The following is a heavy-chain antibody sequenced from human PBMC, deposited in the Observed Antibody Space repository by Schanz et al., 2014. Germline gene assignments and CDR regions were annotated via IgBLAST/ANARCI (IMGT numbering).Heavy chain of an antibody. CDR1: GFTFSNYW. CDR3: AREAKWGQWYFDL. J-gene: IGHJ2*01. CDR2: VGDTGTTK. V-gene: IGHV3-30*03. Sequence: VQLVESGGGLVQPGESLRVSCAASGFTFSNYWMSWVRQAPAKGLEWVAVVGDTGTTKFYADSVKGRLTVSRDNSENTVYLEFHSLRSEDTALYYCAREAKWGQWYFDLWGRGSLVTVSS. D-gene: IGHD1-26*01.